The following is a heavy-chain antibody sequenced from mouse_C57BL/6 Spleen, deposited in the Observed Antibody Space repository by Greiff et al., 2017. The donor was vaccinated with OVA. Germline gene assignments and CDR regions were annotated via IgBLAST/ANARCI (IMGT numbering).Heavy chain of an antibody. J-gene: IGHJ2*01. D-gene: IGHD3-2*02. CDR1: GFTFSDYY. V-gene: IGHV5-16*01. Sequence: EVKLVESEGGLVQPGSSMKLSCTASGFTFSDYYMAWVRQVPEKGLEWVANINYDGSSTYYLDSLKSRFIISRDNAKNILYLQMSSLKSEDTATYYCARVGTPGYYFDYWGQGTTLTVSS. CDR3: ARVGTPGYYFDY. CDR2: INYDGSST.